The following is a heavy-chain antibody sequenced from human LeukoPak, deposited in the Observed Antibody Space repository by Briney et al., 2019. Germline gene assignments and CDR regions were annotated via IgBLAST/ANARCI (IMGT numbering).Heavy chain of an antibody. CDR1: GFTFDDYA. CDR2: ISWNSGSI. J-gene: IGHJ4*02. D-gene: IGHD6-13*01. Sequence: PGRSLRLSCAASGFTFDDYAKHWVRQAPGKGLEWVSGISWNSGSIGYADSVKGRFTISRDNAKNSLYLQMNSLRAEDTALYYCAKWSAGIAAAGTGNFDYWGQGTLVTVSS. V-gene: IGHV3-9*01. CDR3: AKWSAGIAAAGTGNFDY.